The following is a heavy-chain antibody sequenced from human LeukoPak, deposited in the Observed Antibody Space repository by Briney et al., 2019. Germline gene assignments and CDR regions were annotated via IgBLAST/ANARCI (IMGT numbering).Heavy chain of an antibody. J-gene: IGHJ4*02. Sequence: GGSLRLSCAASGFTFRDYYMAWIRQAPGKGLEWVSHISSSVTTVYYADSVRGRFTLSRDNAKNSVSLQMNSLRAEDTAVYYCARDKRKGIVGSTKSYFDYWGQGTLVTVSS. CDR3: ARDKRKGIVGSTKSYFDY. CDR1: GFTFRDYY. CDR2: ISSSVTTV. V-gene: IGHV3-11*04. D-gene: IGHD1-26*01.